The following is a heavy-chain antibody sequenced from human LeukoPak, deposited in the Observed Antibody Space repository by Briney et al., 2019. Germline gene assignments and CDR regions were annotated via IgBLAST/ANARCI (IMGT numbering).Heavy chain of an antibody. CDR2: IKQDGSQK. V-gene: IGHV3-7*04. J-gene: IGHJ5*02. D-gene: IGHD3-9*01. Sequence: GGSLRLSCAGSGFTFNAYWMTWVRQPPGKGLEWGANIKQDGSQKYYVDSVKGRFTISRDNAKNSVYLQMNRLRAEDTAVYYCARDLSQHFDWLLSGDTWGQGTLVTVSS. CDR1: GFTFNAYW. CDR3: ARDLSQHFDWLLSGDT.